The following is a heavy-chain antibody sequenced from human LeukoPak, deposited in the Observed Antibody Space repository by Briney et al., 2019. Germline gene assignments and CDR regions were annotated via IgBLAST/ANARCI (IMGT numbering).Heavy chain of an antibody. Sequence: GESLKISCKGTGYSFIRYSIGWVRLIPGKGLEWMGSIYPSDSDTRYSPSFQGQVSISAGKSISTAYLQWSSLKDSDTAMYYCARAYSSGWTFDYWGQGTLVTVSS. J-gene: IGHJ4*02. CDR3: ARAYSSGWTFDY. CDR1: GYSFIRYS. V-gene: IGHV5-51*01. D-gene: IGHD6-19*01. CDR2: IYPSDSDT.